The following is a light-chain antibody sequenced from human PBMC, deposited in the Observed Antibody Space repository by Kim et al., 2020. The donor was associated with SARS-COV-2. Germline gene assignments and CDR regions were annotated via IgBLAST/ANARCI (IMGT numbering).Light chain of an antibody. CDR2: QDS. V-gene: IGLV3-1*01. J-gene: IGLJ1*01. CDR1: KLGDKY. CDR3: QAWDSSTHV. Sequence: SVSPGQTASITCSGDKLGDKYACWYQQKPGQSPVLVIYQDSKRPSGIPERFSGSNSGNTATLTISGTQAMDEAAYYCQAWDSSTHVFGTGTKVTVL.